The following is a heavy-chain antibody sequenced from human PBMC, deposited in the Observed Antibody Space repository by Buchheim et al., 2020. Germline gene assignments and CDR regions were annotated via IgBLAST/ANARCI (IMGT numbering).Heavy chain of an antibody. CDR2: IYYSGST. Sequence: QVQLQESGPGLVKPSQTLSLTCTVSGCSISSGGYYWSWIRQHPGKGLEWIGYIYYSGSTYYNPSLKSRVTISVDTSKNQFSLKLSSVTAADTAVYYCARGSRLGYCSSTSCYSHGHFDYWGQGTL. D-gene: IGHD2-2*02. V-gene: IGHV4-31*03. CDR1: GCSISSGGYY. J-gene: IGHJ4*02. CDR3: ARGSRLGYCSSTSCYSHGHFDY.